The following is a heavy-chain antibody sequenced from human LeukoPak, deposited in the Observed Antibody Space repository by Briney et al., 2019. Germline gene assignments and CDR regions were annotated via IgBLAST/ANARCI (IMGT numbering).Heavy chain of an antibody. D-gene: IGHD3-22*01. V-gene: IGHV1-2*02. Sequence: ASVKVSCKGSGYIFTGYYMHWVRQAPGQGLEWMGWISPNSGGTNYAQKFQGRVTMTRDTSISTAYMELSRLRSDDAAVYYCARDGPYYYDSSPTPLDYWGQGTLVTVSS. CDR3: ARDGPYYYDSSPTPLDY. CDR1: GYIFTGYY. CDR2: ISPNSGGT. J-gene: IGHJ4*02.